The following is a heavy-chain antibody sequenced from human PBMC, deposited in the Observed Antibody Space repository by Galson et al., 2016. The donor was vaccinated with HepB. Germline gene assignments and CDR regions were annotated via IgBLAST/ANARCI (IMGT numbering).Heavy chain of an antibody. Sequence: SLRLSCAASGFNFITSGLNWVRQAPGEGLEWVSSISSDTRYTFYADSVKGRFSVSRDNSKNSLYLQLHNLRADDTAVYYCARSGLTGYFDYWGQGTLVTVSS. J-gene: IGHJ4*02. D-gene: IGHD3-9*01. CDR1: GFNFITSG. CDR3: ARSGLTGYFDY. V-gene: IGHV3-21*01. CDR2: ISSDTRYT.